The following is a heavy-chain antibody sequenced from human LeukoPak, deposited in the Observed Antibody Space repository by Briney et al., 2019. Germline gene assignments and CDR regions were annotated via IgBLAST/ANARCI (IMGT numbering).Heavy chain of an antibody. Sequence: SETLSLTCTVSGGSISSYYWSWIRQPAGKGLEWIGRIYTSGSTNYNPSLKSRVTISVDKSKNQFPLKLSSVTAADTAVYYCARERHATWNYLGRAFDIWGQGTMVTVSS. CDR3: ARERHATWNYLGRAFDI. J-gene: IGHJ3*02. D-gene: IGHD1-7*01. V-gene: IGHV4-4*07. CDR2: IYTSGST. CDR1: GGSISSYY.